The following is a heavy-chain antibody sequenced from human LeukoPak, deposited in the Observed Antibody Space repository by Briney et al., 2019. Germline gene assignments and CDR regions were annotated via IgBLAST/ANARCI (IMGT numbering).Heavy chain of an antibody. CDR1: GGSISSSSYY. CDR3: ARQERYYYDSSGYSTGDFDY. Sequence: PSETLSLTCTVSGGSISSSSYYWGWIRQPPGKGLEWIGSIYYSGSTYYNPSLKSRVTISVDTSKNQFSLKLSSVTAADTAVYYCARQERYYYDSSGYSTGDFDYWGQGTLVTVSS. D-gene: IGHD3-22*01. J-gene: IGHJ4*02. CDR2: IYYSGST. V-gene: IGHV4-39*01.